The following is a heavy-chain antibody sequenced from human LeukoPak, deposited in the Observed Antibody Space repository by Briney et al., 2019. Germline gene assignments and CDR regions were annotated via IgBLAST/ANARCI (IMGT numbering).Heavy chain of an antibody. J-gene: IGHJ6*02. CDR3: ARANYNSGMDV. CDR1: GYTFTSYF. V-gene: IGHV1-18*01. Sequence: ASVRVSCKADGYTFTSYFISWVRQAPGQGLEWMGWISAYNGNANYAQKFMGRVTMTTDTATSTAYMELRSLRSDDTAVFYCARANYNSGMDVCGQGTTVTVSS. CDR2: ISAYNGNA.